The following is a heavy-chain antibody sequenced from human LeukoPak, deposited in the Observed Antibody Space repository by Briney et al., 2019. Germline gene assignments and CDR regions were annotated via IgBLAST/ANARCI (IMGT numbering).Heavy chain of an antibody. V-gene: IGHV3-48*01. Sequence: GGSLRLSCAASGFTFSSYSMNWVRQAPGKGLEWVSYISSSSSTIYYADSVKGRFTISRDNSKNTLYLQMNSLRAEDTAVYYCAKPLGATTSPFDYWGQGTLVTVSS. CDR1: GFTFSSYS. D-gene: IGHD1-26*01. CDR2: ISSSSSTI. J-gene: IGHJ4*02. CDR3: AKPLGATTSPFDY.